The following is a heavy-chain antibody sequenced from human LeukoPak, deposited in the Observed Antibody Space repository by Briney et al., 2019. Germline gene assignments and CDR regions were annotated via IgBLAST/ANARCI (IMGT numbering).Heavy chain of an antibody. CDR1: GYTFTGYY. Sequence: ASVKVSCKASGYTFTGYYMHWVRQAPGQGLEWMGWINPNSGGTNYAQKFQGRVTMTRDTSISTAYMELSRLRSDDTAVYYCARARMIVVVWFFDYWGQGTLVTVSS. V-gene: IGHV1-2*02. J-gene: IGHJ4*02. D-gene: IGHD3-22*01. CDR2: INPNSGGT. CDR3: ARARMIVVVWFFDY.